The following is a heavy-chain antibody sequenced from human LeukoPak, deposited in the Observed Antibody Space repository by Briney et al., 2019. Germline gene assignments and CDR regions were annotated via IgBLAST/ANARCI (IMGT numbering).Heavy chain of an antibody. J-gene: IGHJ6*03. CDR2: INYSGST. V-gene: IGHV4-39*01. CDR3: ARRPQSYIDV. Sequence: PSETLSLTCTVSGGSISRSSYYWGWIRQPPGKGLEWIGSINYSGSTYYNPSLKSRVTISVDTSKNQFSLKLSSVTAADTAVYYCARRPQSYIDVWGKGTTVTVSS. CDR1: GGSISRSSYY.